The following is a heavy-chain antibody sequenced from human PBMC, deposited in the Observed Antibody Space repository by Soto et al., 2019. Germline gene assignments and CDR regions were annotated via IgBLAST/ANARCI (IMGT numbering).Heavy chain of an antibody. CDR3: ARPPGYVSDWYYFDL. V-gene: IGHV1-69*06. D-gene: IGHD3-9*01. Sequence: SVKVSCKASGGTFSSYAISWVRQAPGQGLEWMGGISPIFGGTNYAQKFQGRVTMTWDTSTNTAYMELSSLMFEDTAVYYCARPPGYVSDWYYFDLWGQGTLVTVSS. CDR2: ISPIFGGT. CDR1: GGTFSSYA. J-gene: IGHJ4*02.